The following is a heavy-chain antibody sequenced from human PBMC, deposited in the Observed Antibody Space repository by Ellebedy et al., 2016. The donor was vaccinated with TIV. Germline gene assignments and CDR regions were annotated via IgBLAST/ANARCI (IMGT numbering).Heavy chain of an antibody. CDR2: INPNSGGT. CDR3: ARGYGDYDY. D-gene: IGHD4-17*01. Sequence: ASVKVSCKASGYTFTGYYMHWVRQAPGQGLEWMGWINPNSGGTNYAQKFQGRVTMTRETSISTAYMELSSLRSEDTAVYYCARGYGDYDYWGQGTLVTVSS. J-gene: IGHJ4*02. CDR1: GYTFTGYY. V-gene: IGHV1-2*02.